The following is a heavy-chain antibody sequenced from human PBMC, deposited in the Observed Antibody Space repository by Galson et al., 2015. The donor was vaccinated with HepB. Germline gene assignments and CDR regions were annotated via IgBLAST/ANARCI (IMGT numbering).Heavy chain of an antibody. CDR3: ASLGSYGDGDY. J-gene: IGHJ4*02. D-gene: IGHD4-17*01. V-gene: IGHV1-69*02. CDR2: IIPILGIA. Sequence: SVKVSCKASGGTFSSYTISWVRQAPGQGLEWMGRIIPILGIANYAQKFQGRVTITADKSTSTAYMELSSLRSEDTAVYYCASLGSYGDGDYWGREPWSPSPQ. CDR1: GGTFSSYT.